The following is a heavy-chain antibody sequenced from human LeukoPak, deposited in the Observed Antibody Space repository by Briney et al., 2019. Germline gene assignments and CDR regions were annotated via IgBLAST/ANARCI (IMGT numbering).Heavy chain of an antibody. J-gene: IGHJ4*02. Sequence: SETLSLTCAVSGYSISSGYYWGWIRPPPGKGLEWIGSIYHSGSTYYNPSLKSRVTISVDTSKHQFSLKLSSVTAADTAVYYCARVDRRWRTFDYWGQGTLVTVSS. CDR1: GYSISSGYY. V-gene: IGHV4-38-2*01. CDR3: ARVDRRWRTFDY. D-gene: IGHD5-24*01. CDR2: IYHSGST.